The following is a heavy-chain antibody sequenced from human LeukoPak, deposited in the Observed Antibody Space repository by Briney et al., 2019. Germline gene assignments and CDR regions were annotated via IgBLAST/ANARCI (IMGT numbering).Heavy chain of an antibody. V-gene: IGHV3-9*01. CDR1: GFTFDDYA. Sequence: GGSLRLSCAASGFTFDDYAMHWVRQAPGKGLEWVSGISWNSGSIGYADSVKGRFTISRDNAKNSLYLQMNSLRAEDTALYYCAKDYGMDVWGQGTTVTVSS. CDR3: AKDYGMDV. J-gene: IGHJ6*02. CDR2: ISWNSGSI.